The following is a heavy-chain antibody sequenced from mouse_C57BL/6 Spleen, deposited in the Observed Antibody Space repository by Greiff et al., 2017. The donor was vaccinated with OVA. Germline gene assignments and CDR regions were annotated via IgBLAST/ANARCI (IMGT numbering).Heavy chain of an antibody. CDR2: IDPSDSYT. J-gene: IGHJ3*01. Sequence: VQLQQPGAELVMPGASVKLSCKASGYTFTSYWMHWVKQRPGQGLEWIGEIDPSDSYTNYNQKFKGKSTLTVDKSSSTAYMQLSSLTSEDSAVYYCARRGYDYEDAYWGQGTLVTVSA. D-gene: IGHD2-4*01. CDR3: ARRGYDYEDAY. V-gene: IGHV1-69*01. CDR1: GYTFTSYW.